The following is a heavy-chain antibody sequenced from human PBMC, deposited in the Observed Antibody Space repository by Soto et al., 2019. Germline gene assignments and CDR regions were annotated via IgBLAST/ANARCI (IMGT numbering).Heavy chain of an antibody. CDR2: IIPIFGTA. CDR3: ASAPTDARLAHYYYYGMDV. J-gene: IGHJ6*02. Sequence: QVQLVQSGAEVKKPGSSVKVSCKASGGTFSSYAISWVRQAPGQGLEWMGGIIPIFGTANYAQKFQGRVTITADESTSTAYMELSSLRSEDTAVYYCASAPTDARLAHYYYYGMDVWGQGTTVTVSS. D-gene: IGHD3-9*01. V-gene: IGHV1-69*12. CDR1: GGTFSSYA.